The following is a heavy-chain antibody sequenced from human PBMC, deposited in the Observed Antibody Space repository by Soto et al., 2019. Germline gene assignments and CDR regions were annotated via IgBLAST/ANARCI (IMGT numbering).Heavy chain of an antibody. D-gene: IGHD2-15*01. V-gene: IGHV4-39*01. CDR1: GGSISSSSYY. CDR3: ARHTPAISISDH. Sequence: QLQLQESGPGLVKPSETLSLTCTVSGGSISSSSYYWGWIRQPPGKGLEWIGSIYYSGSTYYNPSLKSRVNISVDTSKNQFSLKLISVTAADTAVYYCARHTPAISISDHWGQGTLVTVSS. J-gene: IGHJ4*02. CDR2: IYYSGST.